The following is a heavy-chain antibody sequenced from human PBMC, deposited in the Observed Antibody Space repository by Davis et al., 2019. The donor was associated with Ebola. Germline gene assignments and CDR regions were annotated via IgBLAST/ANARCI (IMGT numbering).Heavy chain of an antibody. CDR3: ARSFYDYVWGSYVDY. J-gene: IGHJ4*02. CDR1: GYSFTSYW. D-gene: IGHD3-16*01. Sequence: PGGSLRLSCKGSGYSFTSYWISWVRQMPGKGLEWMGIIYPGDSDTRYSPSFQGQVTISADKSISTAYLQWSSLKASDTAMYYCARSFYDYVWGSYVDYWGQGTLVTVSS. CDR2: IYPGDSDT. V-gene: IGHV5-51*01.